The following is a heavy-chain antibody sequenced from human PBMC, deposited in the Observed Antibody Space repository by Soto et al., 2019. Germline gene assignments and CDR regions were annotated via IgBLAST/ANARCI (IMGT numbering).Heavy chain of an antibody. CDR1: GFTFSGDW. D-gene: IGHD2-2*01. J-gene: IGHJ4*02. CDR2: INMDGSST. V-gene: IGHV3-74*01. CDR3: ARGPRGLYHHDY. Sequence: EVQLVESGGGLVQPEGSLRLSCAASGFTFSGDWMHWVRQAAGKGLVWVSRINMDGSSTNYADSVKGRFTISRDNAKNTLYLQMNSLRVDDTAVYYCARGPRGLYHHDYWGQGALVTVSS.